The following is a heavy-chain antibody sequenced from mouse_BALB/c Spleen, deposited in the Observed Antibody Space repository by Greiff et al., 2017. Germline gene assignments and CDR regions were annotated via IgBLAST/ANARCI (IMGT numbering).Heavy chain of an antibody. J-gene: IGHJ4*01. CDR3: AIGAYPYYYDMDY. D-gene: IGHD2-10*01. Sequence: VQLQESGPQLVRPGASVKISCKASGYSFTSYWMHWVKQRPGQGLEWIGMIDPSDSETRLNQKFKDKATLTVDKSSSTAYIQLSSPTSEDSAVYYCAIGAYPYYYDMDYWGQGTSVTVSS. CDR1: GYSFTSYW. V-gene: IGHV1-74*01. CDR2: IDPSDSET.